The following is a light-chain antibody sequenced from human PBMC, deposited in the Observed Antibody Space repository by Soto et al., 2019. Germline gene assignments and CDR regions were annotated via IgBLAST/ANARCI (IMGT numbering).Light chain of an antibody. CDR2: DVN. J-gene: IGLJ1*01. Sequence: QSVLTQPPSASGSPGQSVTISCTGTSRDVGAYIFVSWYQQHPGKAPKLMVYDVNRRPPGVPDRFFGSKSGNTASLTVSGLQAEDEADYYCVSFAGGTYVFGTGTRSPS. CDR3: VSFAGGTYV. V-gene: IGLV2-8*01. CDR1: SRDVGAYIF.